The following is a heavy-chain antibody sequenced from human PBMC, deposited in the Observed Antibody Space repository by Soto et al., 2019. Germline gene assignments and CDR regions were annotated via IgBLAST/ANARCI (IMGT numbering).Heavy chain of an antibody. CDR2: IFHTGPA. Sequence: HVQLQESGPGLVKPSGTLSLTCGVSGDSIYRSYWWSWVRQPPGKGLGWIGVIFHTGPANYNPSPTSRGTLSVDQSRKAVSLELDSVTSADTGVYFCARSARYGVVGDYWGEGT. J-gene: IGHJ4*02. D-gene: IGHD2-15*01. CDR1: GDSIYRSYW. CDR3: ARSARYGVVGDY. V-gene: IGHV4-4*02.